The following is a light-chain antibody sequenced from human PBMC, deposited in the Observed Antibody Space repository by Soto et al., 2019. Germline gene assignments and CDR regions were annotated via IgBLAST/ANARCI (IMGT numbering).Light chain of an antibody. Sequence: SYELTQPPSVSVAPGKTARITCGGNNIGSKSVHWYQQKPGQAPVLVIYYDSDRPSGIPERFSGSNSGNTATLTISRVEAGDEADYYCQVWDSSGDHYVLGTGTKVTVL. CDR2: YDS. CDR1: NIGSKS. CDR3: QVWDSSGDHYV. J-gene: IGLJ1*01. V-gene: IGLV3-21*04.